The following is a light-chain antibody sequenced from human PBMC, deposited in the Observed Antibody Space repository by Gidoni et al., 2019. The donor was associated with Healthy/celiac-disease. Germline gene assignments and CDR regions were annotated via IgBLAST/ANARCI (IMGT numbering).Light chain of an antibody. CDR1: SSAVGGYNY. J-gene: IGLJ2*01. V-gene: IGLV2-14*01. CDR2: EVS. CDR3: SSYTSSSPV. Sequence: QSALPQPASVSGSPGQSITISCTGNSSAVGGYNYFSWYQQHPGKAPELMIYEVSHRPSGVSNRFSGSKSGNTASLTISGLQAEDEADYYCSSYTSSSPVFGGGTKLTVL.